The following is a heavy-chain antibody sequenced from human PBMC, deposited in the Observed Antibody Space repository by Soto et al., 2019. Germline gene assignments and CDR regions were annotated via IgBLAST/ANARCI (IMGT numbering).Heavy chain of an antibody. D-gene: IGHD3-3*01. CDR3: AGEGYDFWSGSMGSFDY. V-gene: IGHV3-30-3*01. Sequence: QVQLVESGRGVVQPGRSLRLSCAASGFTFSSYAMHWVRQAPGKGLEWVAVISYDGSNKYYADSVKGRFTISRDNSKNTLYLQMNSLRAEDTAVYYCAGEGYDFWSGSMGSFDYWGQGTLVTVSS. CDR1: GFTFSSYA. J-gene: IGHJ4*02. CDR2: ISYDGSNK.